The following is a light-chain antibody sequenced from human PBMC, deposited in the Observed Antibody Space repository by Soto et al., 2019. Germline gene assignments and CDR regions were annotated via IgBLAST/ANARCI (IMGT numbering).Light chain of an antibody. CDR2: GAS. CDR1: HSVNSN. J-gene: IGKJ1*01. Sequence: EILMTQSPATLSVSPGERATLSCRASHSVNSNLAWYQQRPGQAPRLLISGASTRATGVPARFSGSGSETEFTLTISSLQSEDFAVYYCQQYNNWWTFGQGTKMEIK. V-gene: IGKV3-15*01. CDR3: QQYNNWWT.